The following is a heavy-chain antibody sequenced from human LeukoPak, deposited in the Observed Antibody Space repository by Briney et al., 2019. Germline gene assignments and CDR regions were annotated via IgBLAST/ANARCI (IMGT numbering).Heavy chain of an antibody. CDR3: ANGKSESSSGWPRGTL. J-gene: IGHJ4*02. D-gene: IGHD6-19*01. CDR2: LSGSGTST. V-gene: IGHV3-23*01. CDR1: GFTFSSYG. Sequence: GGSLRLSCAASGFTFSSYGMHWVRQAPGKGLEWVSALSGSGTSTYYADSVEGRFTISRDNSKKTLFLQMNSLRVEDTAIYYCANGKSESSSGWPRGTLWGQGTLVTVSS.